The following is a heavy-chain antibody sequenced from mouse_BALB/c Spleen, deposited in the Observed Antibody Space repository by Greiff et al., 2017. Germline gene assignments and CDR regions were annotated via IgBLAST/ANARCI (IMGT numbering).Heavy chain of an antibody. J-gene: IGHJ2*01. CDR2: IRSKSNNYAT. D-gene: IGHD3-2*02. V-gene: IGHV10S3*01. CDR3: VRDQGLYYFDY. Sequence: GGGLVQPKGSLKLSCAASGFTFNTNAMNWVRQAPGKGLEWVARIRSKSNNYATYYADSVKDRFTISRDDSQSMLYLQMNNLKTEDTAMCYCVRDQGLYYFDYWGQGTTLTVSS. CDR1: GFTFNTNA.